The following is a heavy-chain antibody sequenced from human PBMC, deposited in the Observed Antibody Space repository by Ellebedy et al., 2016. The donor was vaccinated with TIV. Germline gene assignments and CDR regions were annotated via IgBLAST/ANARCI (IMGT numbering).Heavy chain of an antibody. CDR3: ARSGGWYTPYDY. Sequence: MPSETLSLTCTVSGDSISAYYWSWIRQPPGKGLEWIGYFYSSGRAEYNPPLKSRVTMSVAPSRAQFSLRLNSVTAADTAVYYCARSGGWYTPYDYWGQGTLVTVSS. J-gene: IGHJ4*02. CDR2: FYSSGRA. D-gene: IGHD6-19*01. V-gene: IGHV4-59*01. CDR1: GDSISAYY.